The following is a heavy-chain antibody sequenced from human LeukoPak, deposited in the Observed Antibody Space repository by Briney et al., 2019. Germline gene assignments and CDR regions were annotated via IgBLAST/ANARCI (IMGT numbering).Heavy chain of an antibody. V-gene: IGHV4-34*01. D-gene: IGHD1-26*01. J-gene: IGHJ4*02. CDR3: ARTQSQSGSYRYYFGY. CDR2: INHSGST. Sequence: PSETLSLTCAVYGGSFSGYYWNWIRQPPGKGLEWLGEINHSGSTNYNPSLKSRVTISVDTSKNQFSLLLNSVTAADTAVYYCARTQSQSGSYRYYFGYWGQGTLVTVSS. CDR1: GGSFSGYY.